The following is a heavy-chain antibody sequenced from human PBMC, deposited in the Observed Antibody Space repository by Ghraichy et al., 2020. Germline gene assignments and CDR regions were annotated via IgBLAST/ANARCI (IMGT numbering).Heavy chain of an antibody. V-gene: IGHV3-7*01. D-gene: IGHD1-26*01. CDR2: INEDGSEK. Sequence: GESLNISCAASGFTFSSYWMTWVRQAPGKGLEWVAKINEDGSEKYYVDSVKGRFTIARDDAKNSLYLQMNSLTAEDTAVYYCARSYIPVMPYYFDYWGQGTLVTVSS. CDR3: ARSYIPVMPYYFDY. CDR1: GFTFSSYW. J-gene: IGHJ4*02.